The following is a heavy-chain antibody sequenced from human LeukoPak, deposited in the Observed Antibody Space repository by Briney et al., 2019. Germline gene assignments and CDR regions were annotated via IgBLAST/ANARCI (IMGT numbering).Heavy chain of an antibody. CDR3: ASTSSYCGGDCSIDY. V-gene: IGHV1-8*01. Sequence: ASMKVSCKASGYTFTSYDINWVRQATGQGLEWMGWMNPNSGNTGYAQKFQGRVTMTRNTSISTAYMELSSLRSEDTAVYYCASTSSYCGGDCSIDYWGQGTLVTVSS. CDR2: MNPNSGNT. D-gene: IGHD2-21*02. J-gene: IGHJ4*02. CDR1: GYTFTSYD.